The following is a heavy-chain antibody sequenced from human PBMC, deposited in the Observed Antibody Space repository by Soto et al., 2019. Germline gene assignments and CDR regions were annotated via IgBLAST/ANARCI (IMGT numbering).Heavy chain of an antibody. V-gene: IGHV3-30*18. CDR3: AKDLHSGYDFYYYGMDV. CDR2: ISYDGSDK. D-gene: IGHD5-12*01. Sequence: QVQLVESGGGVVQPGRSLRLSCAASGFTFSNYGMHWVRQAPGKGLEWVAVISYDGSDKYYADSVKGRFTISRDNSKNXXYLQMNSLRGEDTAVYYCAKDLHSGYDFYYYGMDVWGQGTTVTVSS. J-gene: IGHJ6*02. CDR1: GFTFSNYG.